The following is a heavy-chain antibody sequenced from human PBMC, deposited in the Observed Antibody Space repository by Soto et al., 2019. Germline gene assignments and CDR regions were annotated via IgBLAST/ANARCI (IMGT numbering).Heavy chain of an antibody. V-gene: IGHV3-23*01. J-gene: IGHJ5*02. CDR1: GFTFGTTD. Sequence: QLLLSGGGLVQPGGSLTLSCAASGFTFGTTDMSWVRQAPGEGLEWVSTIDGSGGITYYADSVKGRFTISRDNPRNTVYLQMNSLRGDDTALYYCVKNSGWFNTWGQGALVTVSS. D-gene: IGHD3-10*01. CDR2: IDGSGGIT. CDR3: VKNSGWFNT.